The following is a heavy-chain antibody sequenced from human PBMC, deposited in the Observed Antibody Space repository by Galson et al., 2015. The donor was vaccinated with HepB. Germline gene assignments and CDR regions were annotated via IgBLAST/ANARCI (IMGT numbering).Heavy chain of an antibody. CDR2: IYSGGST. D-gene: IGHD4-17*01. V-gene: IGHV3-53*01. CDR3: ARDPGDDYGDYLDGMDV. CDR1: GFTVSSNY. J-gene: IGHJ6*02. Sequence: SLRLSCAASGFTVSSNYMSWVRQAPGKGLEWVSVIYSGGSTYYADSVKGRFTISRDNSKNTLYLQMNSLRAEDTAVYYCARDPGDDYGDYLDGMDVWGQGTTVTVSS.